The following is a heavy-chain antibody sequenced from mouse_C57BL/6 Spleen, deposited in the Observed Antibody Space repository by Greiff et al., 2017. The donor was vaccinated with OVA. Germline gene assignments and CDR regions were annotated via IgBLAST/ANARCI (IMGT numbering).Heavy chain of an antibody. D-gene: IGHD2-1*01. CDR2: IDPENGDT. J-gene: IGHJ4*01. CDR3: TNGNFYAMDY. Sequence: VQLQQSGAELVRPGASVKLSCTASGFNIKDDYMHWVKQRPEQGLEWIGWIDPENGDTEYASKFQGKATITADTSSNTAYLQLSSLTSEDTAVYYCTNGNFYAMDYWGQGTSVTVSS. CDR1: GFNIKDDY. V-gene: IGHV14-4*01.